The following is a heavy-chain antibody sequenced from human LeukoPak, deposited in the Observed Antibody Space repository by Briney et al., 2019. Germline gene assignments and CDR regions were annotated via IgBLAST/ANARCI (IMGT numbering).Heavy chain of an antibody. D-gene: IGHD6-13*01. CDR2: ISYDGSNQ. J-gene: IGHJ3*02. CDR1: GIRFSEYG. CDR3: ARGMPEYSSSWLFWNRDDAFDI. V-gene: IGHV3-30*03. Sequence: PGRSLTLSCAASGIRFSEYGMHWIRQAPGKGLEWVATISYDGSNQDYVDSVKGRFTISRDNFKNTLYLQMYSLRAEDTAVYYCARGMPEYSSSWLFWNRDDAFDIWGQGTMVTVSS.